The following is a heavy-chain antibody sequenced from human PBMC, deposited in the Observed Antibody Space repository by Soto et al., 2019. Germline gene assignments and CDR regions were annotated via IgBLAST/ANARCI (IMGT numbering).Heavy chain of an antibody. D-gene: IGHD3-16*01. CDR1: GFTFRRYA. V-gene: IGHV3-30-3*01. CDR2: VSYDGSTT. J-gene: IGHJ5*02. CDR3: ARDQPSTVITSTRLDA. Sequence: LRLSCAASGFTFRRYAMEWVRQVPAKGLEWVAVVSYDGSTTFYADSVKGRFTISRDNSNNTLYLQMSSLRPEDTAVYYCARDQPSTVITSTRLDAWGQGTLVTVSS.